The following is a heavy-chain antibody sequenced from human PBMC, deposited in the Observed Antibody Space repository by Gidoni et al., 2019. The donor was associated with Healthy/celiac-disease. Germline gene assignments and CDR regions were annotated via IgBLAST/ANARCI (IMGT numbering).Heavy chain of an antibody. V-gene: IGHV4-59*01. CDR1: GGSISSYY. CDR3: ARDREGWFDP. CDR2: IYYSGST. J-gene: IGHJ5*02. Sequence: QVQLQESGPGLVKPSETLSLTCPVSGGSISSYYWSWIRQPPGKGLEWIGYIYYSGSTNYNPSLKSRVTISVDTSKNQFSLKLSSVTAADTAVYYCARDREGWFDPWGQGTLVTVSS.